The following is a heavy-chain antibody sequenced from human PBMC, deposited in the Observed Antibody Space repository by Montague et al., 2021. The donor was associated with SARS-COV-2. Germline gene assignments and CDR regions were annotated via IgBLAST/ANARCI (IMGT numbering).Heavy chain of an antibody. V-gene: IGHV3-48*02. CDR3: AGDSGITGADDY. CDR1: GFTFSEYH. Sequence: SLRLSCAASGFTFSEYHMTWVRQAPGKGLQWVSYISRDSAEVYYAESVKGRFSISRDNDRSALYLQLNNLRNEDTATYYCAGDSGITGADDYWGQGTLVVVSS. J-gene: IGHJ4*02. CDR2: ISRDSAEV. D-gene: IGHD1-14*01.